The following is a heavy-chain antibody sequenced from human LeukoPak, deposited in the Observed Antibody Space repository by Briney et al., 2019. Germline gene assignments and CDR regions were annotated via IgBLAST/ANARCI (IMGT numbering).Heavy chain of an antibody. V-gene: IGHV3-74*01. CDR1: GFTFSSYW. D-gene: IGHD1-14*01. CDR3: ARSNQADDY. CDR2: INPGGSSI. Sequence: GRSLRLSCAASGFTFSSYWMHWVRQVPGKGLVWVARINPGGSSITYADSVRGRFTISRDNAKNTLYLQMDSLRAEDTGVYYCARSNQADDYWGQGTLVTVSS. J-gene: IGHJ4*02.